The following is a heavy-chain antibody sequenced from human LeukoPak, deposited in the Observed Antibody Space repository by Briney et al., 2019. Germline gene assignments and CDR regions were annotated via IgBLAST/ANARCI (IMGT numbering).Heavy chain of an antibody. Sequence: SETLSLTCTVSGGSISSYYWSWIRQPAGKGLEWIGRIYTSGSTNYNPSLKSRVTISVDTSKNQFSLKLSSVTAADTAVYYCARKTGYSSSWFVLRYFDYWGQGTLVTVSS. CDR1: GGSISSYY. D-gene: IGHD6-13*01. J-gene: IGHJ4*02. CDR2: IYTSGST. CDR3: ARKTGYSSSWFVLRYFDY. V-gene: IGHV4-4*07.